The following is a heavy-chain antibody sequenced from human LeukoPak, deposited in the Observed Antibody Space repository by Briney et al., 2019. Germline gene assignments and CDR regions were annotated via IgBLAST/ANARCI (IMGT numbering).Heavy chain of an antibody. Sequence: ASVKVSCKASGYTFTSYYMHWVRQAPGQGLEWMGIINPSGGSTSYAQKFQGRVTMTRDTSISTAYMDLNRLTSDDTAVYYCARSPDGGTFDYWGQGTLVTVSS. CDR3: ARSPDGGTFDY. J-gene: IGHJ4*02. CDR2: INPSGGST. CDR1: GYTFTSYY. V-gene: IGHV1-46*01. D-gene: IGHD3-16*01.